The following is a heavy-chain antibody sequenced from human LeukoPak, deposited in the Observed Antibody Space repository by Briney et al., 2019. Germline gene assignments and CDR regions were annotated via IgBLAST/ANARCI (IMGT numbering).Heavy chain of an antibody. V-gene: IGHV4-34*01. CDR3: ARRAGTYYYGSGSYYPPDY. J-gene: IGHJ4*02. D-gene: IGHD3-10*01. CDR2: INHSGST. Sequence: PSETLSLTCAVYGGSFSGYYWSWIRQPPGKGLEWIGEINHSGSTNYNPSLKSRVTISVDTSKNQFSLKLSSVTAADTAVYYCARRAGTYYYGSGSYYPPDYWGQGTLVTASS. CDR1: GGSFSGYY.